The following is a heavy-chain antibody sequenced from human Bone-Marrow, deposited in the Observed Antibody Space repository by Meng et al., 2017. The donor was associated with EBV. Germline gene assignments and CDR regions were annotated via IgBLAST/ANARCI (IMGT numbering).Heavy chain of an antibody. Sequence: QVTLMGSGAEVEEPWALVKVSCKASGYTFNSYGISWVRQAPGQGLEWMGWISAYNGNTNYAQKLQGRVTMTTDTSTSTAYMELRSLRSDDTAVYYCARFGEHGGYYYDSSGYSDYWGQGTLVTVSS. V-gene: IGHV1-18*01. J-gene: IGHJ4*02. CDR3: ARFGEHGGYYYDSSGYSDY. CDR2: ISAYNGNT. D-gene: IGHD3-22*01. CDR1: GYTFNSYG.